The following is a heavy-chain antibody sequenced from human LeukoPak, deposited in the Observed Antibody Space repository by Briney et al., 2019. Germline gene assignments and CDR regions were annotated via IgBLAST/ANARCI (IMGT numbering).Heavy chain of an antibody. Sequence: GASVKVSCKASGYTFTGYYMHWVRQAPGQGLEWMGWINPNSGGTNYAQKFQGRVTMTRDTSISTAYMELSRLRSDDTAVYYCARDWYYYDSSGYLPVDYYYMDVWGKGTTVTISS. V-gene: IGHV1-2*02. CDR1: GYTFTGYY. CDR2: INPNSGGT. CDR3: ARDWYYYDSSGYLPVDYYYMDV. J-gene: IGHJ6*03. D-gene: IGHD3-22*01.